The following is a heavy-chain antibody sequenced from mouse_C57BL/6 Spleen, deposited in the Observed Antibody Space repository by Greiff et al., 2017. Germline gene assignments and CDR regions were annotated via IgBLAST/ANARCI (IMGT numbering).Heavy chain of an antibody. CDR1: GFSLTSYG. J-gene: IGHJ4*01. CDR3: ARQNGDGYAMDY. Sequence: QVQLKESGPGLVAPSPSLSITCTVSGFSLTSYGVHWVRQPPGKGLEWLVEIWSAGSTTYNSALKYRLSTSKDNSTSQVFLKMNSLQTDDTAKYYGARQNGDGYAMDYWGQGTSVTVSA. D-gene: IGHD4-1*01. CDR2: IWSAGST. V-gene: IGHV2-6-1*01.